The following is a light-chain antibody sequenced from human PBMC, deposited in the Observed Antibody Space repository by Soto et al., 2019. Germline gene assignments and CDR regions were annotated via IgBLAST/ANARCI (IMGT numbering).Light chain of an antibody. V-gene: IGKV1-27*01. CDR1: QGNTSY. J-gene: IGKJ4*02. CDR2: TAS. CDR3: QLTYNAPPLT. Sequence: DIQLTQSPSSLSASVGDRVTITCRVSQGNTSYLNCYRQKPGKVPNLLIYTASNLQSGVPSRISGSGSGTDFTLTISRLQAEGVATYYGQLTYNAPPLTFGGGTKVEIK.